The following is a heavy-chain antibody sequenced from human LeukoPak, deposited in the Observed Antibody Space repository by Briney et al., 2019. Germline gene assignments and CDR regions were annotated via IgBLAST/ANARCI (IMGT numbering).Heavy chain of an antibody. CDR2: ISGSGSST. CDR1: GFTFSTYG. Sequence: GGSLRLSCAASGFTFSTYGMTWVRQAPGKGLEWVSAISGSGSSTYYADSVKGRFTISRDNSKNSLYLQMNSLRAEDTAVFYRARDQYDTWSRRGNFDSWGQGTLVIVSS. V-gene: IGHV3-23*01. J-gene: IGHJ4*02. D-gene: IGHD3-3*01. CDR3: ARDQYDTWSRRGNFDS.